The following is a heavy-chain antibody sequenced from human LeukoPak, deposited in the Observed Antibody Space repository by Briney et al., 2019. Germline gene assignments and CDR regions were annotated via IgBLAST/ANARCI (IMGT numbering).Heavy chain of an antibody. Sequence: ASVKLSCKASGYTFTSYYMHWVRQAPGQGLEWMGIINPSGGSTSYAQKFQGRVIMTRETSTSTVYMELSSLRSEDTAVYYCARSTGRQYGNYYMDVWGNGTTVTISS. J-gene: IGHJ6*03. CDR3: ARSTGRQYGNYYMDV. CDR2: INPSGGST. V-gene: IGHV1-46*01. CDR1: GYTFTSYY. D-gene: IGHD1-14*01.